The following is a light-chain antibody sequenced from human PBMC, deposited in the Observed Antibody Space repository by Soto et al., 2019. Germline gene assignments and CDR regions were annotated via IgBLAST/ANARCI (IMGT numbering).Light chain of an antibody. Sequence: DFQLTQSPSSLSASVGDTVTITCRAGQSVKNYLNWYQLKPGKVPKLLIYAASALQSGVPARFVGGTSGTDFTLTIITLQPEDFATYFCQQTYTDRQTFGQGTKLEI. J-gene: IGKJ2*01. CDR2: AAS. V-gene: IGKV1-39*01. CDR3: QQTYTDRQT. CDR1: QSVKNY.